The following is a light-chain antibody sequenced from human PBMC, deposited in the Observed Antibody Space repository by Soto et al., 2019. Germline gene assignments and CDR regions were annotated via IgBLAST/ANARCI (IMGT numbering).Light chain of an antibody. Sequence: QSVLTQPASVSGSPGQSITISCTGTSSDVGGYNCVSWYQHHPGKAPKLLIYEVTNRHSGVSNRFSGSKSGNTASLTISGLQAEDEADYYCSSYKSSTDYVFGTGTKVTVL. CDR2: EVT. V-gene: IGLV2-14*01. CDR3: SSYKSSTDYV. CDR1: SSDVGGYNC. J-gene: IGLJ1*01.